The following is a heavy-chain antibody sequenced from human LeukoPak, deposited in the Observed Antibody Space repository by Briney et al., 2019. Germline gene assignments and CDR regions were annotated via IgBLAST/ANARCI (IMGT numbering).Heavy chain of an antibody. CDR1: EFSVGSNY. V-gene: IGHV3-66*01. CDR3: ARDHRGSSWYSFDY. D-gene: IGHD6-13*01. J-gene: IGHJ4*02. CDR2: IYSGGST. Sequence: GGSLRLSCAASEFSVGSNYMTWVRQAPGKGLEWVSLIYSGGSTYYADSVKGRFTISRDNSKNTLYLQMNSLRAEDTAVYYCARDHRGSSWYSFDYWGQGTLVTVSS.